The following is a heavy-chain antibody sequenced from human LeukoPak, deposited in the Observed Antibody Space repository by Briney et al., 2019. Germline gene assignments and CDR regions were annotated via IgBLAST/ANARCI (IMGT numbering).Heavy chain of an antibody. V-gene: IGHV3-30*18. D-gene: IGHD6-19*01. CDR1: GFTFSSYG. J-gene: IGHJ4*02. CDR3: AKEGQWLGYFDY. Sequence: GGSLRLSCAASGFTFSSYGMHWVRQAPGKGLEWVAVISYDGSNKYYADSVKGRFTISRDNCKNALYLQMNSLRAEDTAVYYCAKEGQWLGYFDYWGQGTLVTVSP. CDR2: ISYDGSNK.